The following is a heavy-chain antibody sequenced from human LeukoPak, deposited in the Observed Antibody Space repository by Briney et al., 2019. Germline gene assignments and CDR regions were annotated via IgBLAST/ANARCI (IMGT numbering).Heavy chain of an antibody. CDR1: GYTFTSYG. D-gene: IGHD6-19*01. V-gene: IGHV1-18*01. J-gene: IGHJ4*02. CDR3: ARDDPSIAVAGRD. CDR2: ISAYNGNT. Sequence: ASVKVSCKASGYTFTSYGISWVRQPPGQGLEWMGWISAYNGNTNYAQKLQGRVTMTTDTSTSTAYTELRSLRSDDTAVYYCARDDPSIAVAGRDWGQGTLVTVSS.